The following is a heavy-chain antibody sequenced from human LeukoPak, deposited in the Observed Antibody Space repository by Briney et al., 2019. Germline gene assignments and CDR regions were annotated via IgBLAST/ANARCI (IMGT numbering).Heavy chain of an antibody. Sequence: PSETLSLTCAVYGGSFSDYYWSWLRQPPGKGLEWIGEIYHRGCTNYNPSRKSRVTISVDTSKNQFSLKLSAVTAADKAVYYCARRRGGTANYYYYMDVWGKGTTVTVSS. J-gene: IGHJ6*03. D-gene: IGHD5-18*01. V-gene: IGHV4-34*01. CDR2: IYHRGCT. CDR1: GGSFSDYY. CDR3: ARRRGGTANYYYYMDV.